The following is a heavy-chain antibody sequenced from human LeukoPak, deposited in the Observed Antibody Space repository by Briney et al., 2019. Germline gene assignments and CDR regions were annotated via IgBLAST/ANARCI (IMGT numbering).Heavy chain of an antibody. CDR2: IDPSDSYT. V-gene: IGHV5-10-1*01. CDR3: ARRRRAAAGDDY. J-gene: IGHJ4*02. D-gene: IGHD6-13*01. Sequence: GESLKVSCKGSGYSFTSYWISWVRQMPGKGLEWMGRIDPSDSYTNYSPSFQGHVTISADKSISTAYLQWSSLKASDTAMYYCARRRRAAAGDDYWGQGTLVTVSS. CDR1: GYSFTSYW.